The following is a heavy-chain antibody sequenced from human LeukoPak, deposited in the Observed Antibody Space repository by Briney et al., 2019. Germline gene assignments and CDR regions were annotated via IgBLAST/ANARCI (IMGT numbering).Heavy chain of an antibody. Sequence: AGGSLRLSCAASGFTFDDYAMHWVRQAPGKGLEWVSGISWNSGSIGYADSVKGRFTISRDNAKNSLYLQMNSLRAEDTALYYCAKDSGYNCGRSTSFDYWGQGTLVTVSS. J-gene: IGHJ4*02. CDR3: AKDSGYNCGRSTSFDY. CDR2: ISWNSGSI. V-gene: IGHV3-9*01. D-gene: IGHD5-18*01. CDR1: GFTFDDYA.